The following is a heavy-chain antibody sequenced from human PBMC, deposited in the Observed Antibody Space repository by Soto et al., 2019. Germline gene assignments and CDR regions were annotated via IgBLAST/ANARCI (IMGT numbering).Heavy chain of an antibody. Sequence: SETLSLTCAVYGGSFSGYDLSWIRQPPGKGLEWIGEINHSGSTNYNPSLKSRVTISVDTSKKQFSLKLSSVTAADTAVYYCATESWPGSFDPWGQGTLVTVYS. V-gene: IGHV4-34*01. J-gene: IGHJ5*02. CDR1: GGSFSGYD. CDR2: INHSGST. CDR3: ATESWPGSFDP.